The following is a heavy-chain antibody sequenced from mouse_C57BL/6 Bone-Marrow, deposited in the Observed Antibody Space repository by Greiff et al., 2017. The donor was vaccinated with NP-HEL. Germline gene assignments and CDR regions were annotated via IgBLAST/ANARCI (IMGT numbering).Heavy chain of an antibody. D-gene: IGHD2-5*01. Sequence: EVKLVESGGGLVQPGGSMKLSCVASGFTFSNYWMNWVRQSPEKGLEWVAQIRLKSDNYATHYAESVKGRFTISRDDSKSSVYLQMNNLRAEDTGIYYCTGYSNYDFYAMDYWGQGTSVTVSS. CDR2: IRLKSDNYAT. V-gene: IGHV6-3*01. CDR3: TGYSNYDFYAMDY. CDR1: GFTFSNYW. J-gene: IGHJ4*01.